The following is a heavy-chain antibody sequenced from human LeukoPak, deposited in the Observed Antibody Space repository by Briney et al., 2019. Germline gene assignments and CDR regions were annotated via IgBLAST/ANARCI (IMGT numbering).Heavy chain of an antibody. CDR1: GGSIRSTSYY. CDR3: ARLLRVGYCSTTTCNWFDP. CDR2: IYYSGST. Sequence: PSDTLSLTCVVSGGSIRSTSYYWGWIRPPPGKGLEWIGSIYYSGSTYYSPSLKSRVTISVDTSKNQFSLKLSSVTAADTAVYYCARLLRVGYCSTTTCNWFDPWGQGTLVTVSS. D-gene: IGHD2-2*03. J-gene: IGHJ5*02. V-gene: IGHV4-39*07.